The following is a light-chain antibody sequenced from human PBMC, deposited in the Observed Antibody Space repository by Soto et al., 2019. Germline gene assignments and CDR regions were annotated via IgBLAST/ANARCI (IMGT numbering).Light chain of an antibody. J-gene: IGKJ1*01. Sequence: DIQMTQSPSTLSASVGDRVTITCRANQSISTSLAWYQQKPGKAPNLLIQKASSLESGVQSRFSGSGSGTEFTLTISSLQPDDFATYYCQQYNRYSGTFGQGTKVEMK. CDR2: KAS. V-gene: IGKV1-5*03. CDR1: QSISTS. CDR3: QQYNRYSGT.